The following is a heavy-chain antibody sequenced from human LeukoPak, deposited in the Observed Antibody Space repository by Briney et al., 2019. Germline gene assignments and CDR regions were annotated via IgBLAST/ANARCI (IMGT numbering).Heavy chain of an antibody. Sequence: GRSLRLSCAASGFTFSTYGMHWVRQAPGKGLEWVAVTWYDGSDKYYADSVKGRFTISRDNSKNTLYLQMNSLRAEDTAVYYCAKDYYDSSGYYYPSVDYWGQGTLVTVSS. CDR3: AKDYYDSSGYYYPSVDY. D-gene: IGHD3-22*01. CDR1: GFTFSTYG. J-gene: IGHJ4*02. V-gene: IGHV3-33*06. CDR2: TWYDGSDK.